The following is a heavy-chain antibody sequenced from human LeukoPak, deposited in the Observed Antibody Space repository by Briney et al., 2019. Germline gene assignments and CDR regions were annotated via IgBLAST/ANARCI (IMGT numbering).Heavy chain of an antibody. V-gene: IGHV3-30-3*01. J-gene: IGHJ4*02. CDR2: ISYDGSNK. D-gene: IGHD3-10*01. CDR1: GFTFSSYA. Sequence: GGSLRLSCAASGFTFSSYAMHWVRQAQGKGLEWVAVISYDGSNKYYADSVKGRFTISRDNSKNTLYLQMNSLRAEDTAVYYCARVYYGSGSYYNVFDYWGQGTLVTVSS. CDR3: ARVYYGSGSYYNVFDY.